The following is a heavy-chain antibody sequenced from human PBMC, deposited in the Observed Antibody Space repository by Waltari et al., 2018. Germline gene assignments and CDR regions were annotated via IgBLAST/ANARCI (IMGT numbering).Heavy chain of an antibody. Sequence: QVQLQQSGPGLVRPSQTLSLTCAISGDRVSTNGAAWNWIRQYPSRGLEWRGRTFYRSKWYNNYAVYLQGRITVTPDTIKNPVSLQLISVNPEDTAVYSCPRAPVYIGSYYYFHMDVWGKGTTVTVSS. CDR1: GDRVSTNGAA. CDR2: TFYRSKWYN. D-gene: IGHD5-12*01. J-gene: IGHJ6*03. V-gene: IGHV6-1*01. CDR3: PRAPVYIGSYYYFHMDV.